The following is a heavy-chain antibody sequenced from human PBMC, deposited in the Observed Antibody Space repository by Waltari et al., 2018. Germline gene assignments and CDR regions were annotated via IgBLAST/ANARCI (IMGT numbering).Heavy chain of an antibody. Sequence: EVQLVESGGGLVQPGRSLRLSCAASGFTFDDYAMHWVRQAPGKGLEWVSGISWNSGSIGYADSVKGRFTISRDNAKNSLYLQMNSLRAEDTALYYCAKYDRFVALDYWGQGTLVTVSS. J-gene: IGHJ4*02. V-gene: IGHV3-9*01. CDR2: ISWNSGSI. CDR3: AKYDRFVALDY. D-gene: IGHD3-3*01. CDR1: GFTFDDYA.